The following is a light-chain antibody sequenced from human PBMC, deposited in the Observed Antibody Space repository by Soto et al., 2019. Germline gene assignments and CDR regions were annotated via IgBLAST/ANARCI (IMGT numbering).Light chain of an antibody. CDR3: LQDNNYPLT. J-gene: IGKJ2*01. CDR2: AAS. Sequence: AIQMTQSPSSLSASVGDTVTITCRAGQGIKNDLAWCQQKLGKAPKLLIYAASTLQSGVPSRFSGSRSGTEFTLTISSLQPEDFATYYCLQDNNYPLTFGQGTKLEIK. CDR1: QGIKND. V-gene: IGKV1-6*01.